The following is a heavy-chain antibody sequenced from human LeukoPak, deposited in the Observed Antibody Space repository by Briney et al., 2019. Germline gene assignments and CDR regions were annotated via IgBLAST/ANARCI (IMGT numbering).Heavy chain of an antibody. D-gene: IGHD6-19*01. Sequence: GASVKVSCKASGYTFLSYDINWVRQATGQGLEWMGWMNPNSGNTGYAQKFQGRVTITRNTSINTAYMELSSLRSEDTAVYYCARGAWAGTYMDIWGKGTTVTVSS. J-gene: IGHJ6*03. CDR3: ARGAWAGTYMDI. CDR1: GYTFLSYD. CDR2: MNPNSGNT. V-gene: IGHV1-8*01.